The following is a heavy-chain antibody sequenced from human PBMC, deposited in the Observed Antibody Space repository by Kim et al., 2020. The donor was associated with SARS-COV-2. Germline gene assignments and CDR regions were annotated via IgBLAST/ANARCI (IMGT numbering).Heavy chain of an antibody. J-gene: IGHJ4*02. Sequence: SETLSLTCTVSGGSISSGGYYWSWIRQHPGKGLEWIGYIYYSGSTYYNPSLKSRVTISVDTSKNQFSLKLSSVTAADTAVYYCARVAYCSSTSCYKYFDYWGQGTLVTVSS. D-gene: IGHD2-2*02. V-gene: IGHV4-31*03. CDR3: ARVAYCSSTSCYKYFDY. CDR2: IYYSGST. CDR1: GGSISSGGYY.